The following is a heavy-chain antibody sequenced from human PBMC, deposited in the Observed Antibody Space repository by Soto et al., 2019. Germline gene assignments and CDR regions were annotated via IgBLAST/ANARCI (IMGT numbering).Heavy chain of an antibody. V-gene: IGHV3-23*01. D-gene: IGHD5-18*01. CDR2: ISGSGIST. CDR3: AKDHGVSGAYSYGYDY. Sequence: EVQLWESGGGLVQPGGSLRLSCAAAGFTFSSHAMSWVRQAPGKGLEWVSAISGSGISTYNADSVKGRFTISRDNSKNTLYLQLDSLTVDDTAVYYCAKDHGVSGAYSYGYDYWGQGTLVTVSS. J-gene: IGHJ4*02. CDR1: GFTFSSHA.